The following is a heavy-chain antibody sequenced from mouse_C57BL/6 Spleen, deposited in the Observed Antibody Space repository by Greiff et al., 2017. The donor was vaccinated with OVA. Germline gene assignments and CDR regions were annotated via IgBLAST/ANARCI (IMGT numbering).Heavy chain of an antibody. CDR2: ISSGSSTI. J-gene: IGHJ4*01. Sequence: EVQLVESGGGLVKPGGSLKLSCAASGFTFSDYGMHWVRQAPEKGLEWVAYISSGSSTIYYADTVKGRYTISRDNAKNTLFLQMTSLRSEDTAMYYCARQELHYYAMDYWGQGTSVTVSS. CDR3: ARQELHYYAMDY. D-gene: IGHD1-3*01. CDR1: GFTFSDYG. V-gene: IGHV5-17*01.